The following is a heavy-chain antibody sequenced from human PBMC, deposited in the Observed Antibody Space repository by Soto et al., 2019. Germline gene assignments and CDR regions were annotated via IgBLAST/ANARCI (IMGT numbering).Heavy chain of an antibody. Sequence: QVQLVESGGGVVQPGRSLRLSCAASGFTFSSYGMHWVRQAPGKGLEWVAVISYDGSNKYYADSVKGRFTISRDNSKNTLYLQMNSLRAEDTAVYYCAKVGGYCSRTSCLYYYYYGMDVWGQGTTVTVSS. CDR2: ISYDGSNK. CDR1: GFTFSSYG. D-gene: IGHD2-2*01. V-gene: IGHV3-30*18. J-gene: IGHJ6*02. CDR3: AKVGGYCSRTSCLYYYYYGMDV.